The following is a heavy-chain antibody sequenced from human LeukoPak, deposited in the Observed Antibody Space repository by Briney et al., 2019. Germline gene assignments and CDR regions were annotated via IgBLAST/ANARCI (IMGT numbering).Heavy chain of an antibody. V-gene: IGHV3-53*01. D-gene: IGHD3-22*01. J-gene: IGHJ4*02. CDR3: ARNKPNSDGSGYYDF. CDR2: IYNVGNT. Sequence: GGSLRLSCAASGFIFTDYWMSWVRQAPGKGLEWVSLIYNVGNTYYGDSVKGRFTVSRDNSKNTLYLQMNSLRADDTAVYYCARNKPNSDGSGYYDFWGQGTLVTVSS. CDR1: GFIFTDYW.